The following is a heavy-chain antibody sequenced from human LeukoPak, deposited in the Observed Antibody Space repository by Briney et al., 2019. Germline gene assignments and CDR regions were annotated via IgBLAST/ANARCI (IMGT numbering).Heavy chain of an antibody. CDR2: IKSKTDGETT. Sequence: GGSLRLSCVGSRFIFTNPWMSWVRQAPGKGLEWVGRIKSKTDGETTEYAAPVKGRFTISRDDSKNTLYVQMNSLKTEDTALYFCGYEGMWGQGTMVTVSS. CDR3: GYEGM. D-gene: IGHD3-16*01. V-gene: IGHV3-15*01. J-gene: IGHJ3*01. CDR1: RFIFTNPW.